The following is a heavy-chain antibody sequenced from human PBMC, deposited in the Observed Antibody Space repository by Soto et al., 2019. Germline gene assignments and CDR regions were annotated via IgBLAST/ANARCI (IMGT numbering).Heavy chain of an antibody. CDR3: AREASGYDF. V-gene: IGHV1-69*13. CDR2: IIPVFGRP. Sequence: SVKVSCKASGGTFSSFGISWVRQAPGQGLEWMGVIIPVFGRPNYAQRFRGRLTITADESTNTSYMELIDLTSEDTAVYYCAREASGYDFWGQGTQVTVSS. CDR1: GGTFSSFG. D-gene: IGHD5-12*01. J-gene: IGHJ1*01.